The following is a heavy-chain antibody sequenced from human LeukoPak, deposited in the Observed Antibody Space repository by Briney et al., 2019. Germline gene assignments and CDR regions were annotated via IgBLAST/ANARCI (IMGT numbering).Heavy chain of an antibody. J-gene: IGHJ5*02. CDR3: ARDKVIATAGTPNWFDP. CDR2: INPSGGST. CDR1: GYTFTSYY. V-gene: IGHV1-46*01. D-gene: IGHD6-13*01. Sequence: ASVTVSCKASGYTFTSYYMHWVRQAPGQGLEWMGIINPSGGSTSYAQKFQGRVTMTTDTSTSTAYMELRSLRYDDTAVYYCARDKVIATAGTPNWFDPWGQGTLVTVSS.